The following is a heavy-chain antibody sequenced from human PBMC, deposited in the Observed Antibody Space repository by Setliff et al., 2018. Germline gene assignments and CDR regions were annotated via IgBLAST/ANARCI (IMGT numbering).Heavy chain of an antibody. CDR1: GVSISSYY. CDR3: ARRWNFGPYGSGIHDGFDM. V-gene: IGHV4-59*12. CDR2: IQKSGSA. J-gene: IGHJ3*02. Sequence: SETLSLTCNVSGVSISSYYWSWIRQPPGKGLECIGYIQKSGSANYNPSLMSRVTISVDTSKNQFSLKLNSVTAADTAVYYCARRWNFGPYGSGIHDGFDMWGQGTMVTVSS. D-gene: IGHD3-10*01.